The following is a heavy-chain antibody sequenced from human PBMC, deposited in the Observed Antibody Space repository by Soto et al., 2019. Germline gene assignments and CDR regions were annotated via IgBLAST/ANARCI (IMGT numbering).Heavy chain of an antibody. CDR2: MNPNSGNT. D-gene: IGHD2-21*01. J-gene: IGHJ4*02. V-gene: IGHV1-8*01. CDR1: GYTFTEND. CDR3: VRAPLDYYSADYFDN. Sequence: ASVKVSCKASGYTFTENDINWVRQATGQGLEWMGWMNPNSGNTGCAQKFQGRVTMTRDNSITTAYMELSSLRSEDTAVYFCVRAPLDYYSADYFDNWGQGTLVTVSS.